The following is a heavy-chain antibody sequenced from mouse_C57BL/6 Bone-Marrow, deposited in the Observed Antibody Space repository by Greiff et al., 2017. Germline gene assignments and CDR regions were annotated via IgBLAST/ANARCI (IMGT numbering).Heavy chain of an antibody. CDR3: TVYFPTFDY. J-gene: IGHJ2*01. CDR1: GFNFKDDS. V-gene: IGHV14-4*01. CDR2: IAPENGDT. Sequence: VQLQQSGAELVRPGASVKLSCTASGFNFKDDSMPWVKQRPEQGLEWIGCIAPENGDTEYAPKFQGKATITADTSSNTAYLQLSSLTSEDTAVYYCTVYFPTFDYWGQGTTLTVSS. D-gene: IGHD2-1*01.